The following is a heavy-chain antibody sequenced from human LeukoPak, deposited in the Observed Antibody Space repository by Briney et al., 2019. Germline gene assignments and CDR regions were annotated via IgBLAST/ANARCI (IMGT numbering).Heavy chain of an antibody. D-gene: IGHD2-2*01. CDR2: IWYDGNNK. J-gene: IGHJ4*02. CDR1: GFTFSSYW. CDR3: ARDYHGLDY. V-gene: IGHV3-33*08. Sequence: GGSLRLSCAASGFTFSSYWMSWVRQAPGKGLEWVAVIWYDGNNKYYADSVKGRFTISRDNSKNTLYLQMKSLRAEDTAVYYCARDYHGLDYWGQGTLVTVSS.